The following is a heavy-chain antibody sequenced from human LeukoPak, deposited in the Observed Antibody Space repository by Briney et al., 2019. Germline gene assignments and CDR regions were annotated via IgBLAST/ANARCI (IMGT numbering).Heavy chain of an antibody. CDR1: GGTFSSYA. CDR3: ARESSSYGGNSGGFDY. D-gene: IGHD4-23*01. J-gene: IGHJ4*02. Sequence: SVKVSCKASGGTFSSYAISWVRQAPGQGLEWMGGIIPIFGTANYAQKFQGRVTITTDESTSTAYMELSSLRSEDTAVYYCARESSSYGGNSGGFDYWGQGTLVTVSS. V-gene: IGHV1-69*05. CDR2: IIPIFGTA.